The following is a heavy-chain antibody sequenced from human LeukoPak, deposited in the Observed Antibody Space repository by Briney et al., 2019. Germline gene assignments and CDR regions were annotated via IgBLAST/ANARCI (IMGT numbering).Heavy chain of an antibody. CDR3: ARDGGYCSSTNCYLGV. J-gene: IGHJ3*01. V-gene: IGHV3-48*01. CDR2: ISSRSSTI. D-gene: IGHD2-2*01. Sequence: HPGGSLRLSCAASGFTFSSYSMNWVRQAPGKGLEWVSYISSRSSTIYYADSVKGRFTISRDNAKNSLYLQMNSLRAEDTAVYYCARDGGYCSSTNCYLGVWGQGTMVTVSS. CDR1: GFTFSSYS.